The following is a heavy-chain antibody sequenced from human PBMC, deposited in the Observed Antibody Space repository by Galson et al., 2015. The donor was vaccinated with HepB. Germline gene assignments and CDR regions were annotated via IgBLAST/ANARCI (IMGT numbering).Heavy chain of an antibody. CDR2: IYYSGST. CDR1: GGSISSYY. CDR3: ARGASGWKREDAFDI. Sequence: SETLSLTCTVSGGSISSYYWSWIRQPPGKGLEWIGYIYYSGSTNYNPSLKSRVTISVDTSKNQFSLKLSSVTAADTAVYYCARGASGWKREDAFDIWGQGTMVTVSS. D-gene: IGHD6-19*01. J-gene: IGHJ3*02. V-gene: IGHV4-59*08.